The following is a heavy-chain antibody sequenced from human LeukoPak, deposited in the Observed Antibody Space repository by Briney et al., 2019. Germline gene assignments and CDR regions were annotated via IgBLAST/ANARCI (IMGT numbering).Heavy chain of an antibody. Sequence: PSETLSLTCTVSGGSISSYYWSWVRQPPGKGLEWIGYIYYSGSTNYNPSLKSRVTISVDTSKKQFSLRLSSVTAADTAVYYCARRAYNWGAFDIWGQGTMVTVSS. V-gene: IGHV4-59*01. D-gene: IGHD5-24*01. CDR1: GGSISSYY. J-gene: IGHJ3*02. CDR3: ARRAYNWGAFDI. CDR2: IYYSGST.